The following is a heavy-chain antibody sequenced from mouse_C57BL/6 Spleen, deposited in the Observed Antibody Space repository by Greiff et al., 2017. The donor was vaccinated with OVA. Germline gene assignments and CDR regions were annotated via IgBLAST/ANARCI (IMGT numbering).Heavy chain of an antibody. CDR3: ASFTTVVFDY. V-gene: IGHV3-6*01. Sequence: EVQLQQSGPGLVKPSQSLSLTCSVTGYSITSGYFSYFLPQFPLTLLLWMGYISYDGSNNYNPSLKNRISITRDTSKNQLILKLNSVTTKDTATYYCASFTTVVFDYWGQGTTLTVSS. D-gene: IGHD1-1*01. CDR1: GYSITSGYF. J-gene: IGHJ2*01. CDR2: ISYDGSN.